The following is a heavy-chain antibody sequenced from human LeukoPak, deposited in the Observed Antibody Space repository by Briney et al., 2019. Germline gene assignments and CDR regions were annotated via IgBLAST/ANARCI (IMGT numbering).Heavy chain of an antibody. Sequence: SETLSLTCTVSGGSISSYYWSWIRQPPGKGLEWIGYIYYNGSTNYNPSLKSRVTISVDTSKNQFSLKLSSVTAADTAVYYCARGPTPSYWGQGTLVTVSS. CDR3: ARGPTPSY. CDR2: IYYNGST. CDR1: GGSISSYY. J-gene: IGHJ4*02. V-gene: IGHV4-59*12.